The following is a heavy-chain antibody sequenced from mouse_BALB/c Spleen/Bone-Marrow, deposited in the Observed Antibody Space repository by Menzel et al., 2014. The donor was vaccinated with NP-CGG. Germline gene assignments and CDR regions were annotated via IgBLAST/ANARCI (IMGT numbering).Heavy chain of an antibody. CDR2: IDPGTGRT. D-gene: IGHD2-2*01. J-gene: IGHJ2*01. CDR3: ARINGYDY. CDR1: GYTFPSYW. V-gene: IGHV1S81*02. Sequence: QVQLQQSGAELVKPGASVKLSCKASGYTFPSYWMHWVKQRPGQGLEWIGEIDPGTGRTDYNKKFKSRATLTVDKSSSTAYMHRSSLTSEDSAVYYCARINGYDYWGQGTTLTVSS.